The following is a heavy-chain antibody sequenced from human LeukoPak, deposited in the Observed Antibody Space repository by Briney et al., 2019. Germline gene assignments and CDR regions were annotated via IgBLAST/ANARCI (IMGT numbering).Heavy chain of an antibody. Sequence: GSLRLSCAASGFTVSGTYMDWVGQAPGKGLEWVSAISGSGGSTYYADSVKGRFTISRDNSKNTLYLQMNSLRAEDTAVYYCAKAPTTRIAAAGSSGDYWGQGTLVTVSS. V-gene: IGHV3-23*01. CDR1: GFTVSGTY. CDR2: ISGSGGST. J-gene: IGHJ4*02. CDR3: AKAPTTRIAAAGSSGDY. D-gene: IGHD6-13*01.